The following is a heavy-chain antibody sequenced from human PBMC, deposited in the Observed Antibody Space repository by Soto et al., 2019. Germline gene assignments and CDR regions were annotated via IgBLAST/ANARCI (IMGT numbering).Heavy chain of an antibody. CDR2: ISWDGGST. CDR3: AKDKRRVVVVAAGPPSYGMDV. Sequence: PSETLSLTCTVSGGSITFDDYTMHWVRQAPGKGLEWVSLISWDGGSTYYADSVKGRFTISRDNSKNSLYLQMNSLRTEDTALYYCAKDKRRVVVVAAGPPSYGMDVWGQGTTVTVSS. V-gene: IGHV3-43*01. J-gene: IGHJ6*02. CDR1: GGSITFDDYT. D-gene: IGHD2-15*01.